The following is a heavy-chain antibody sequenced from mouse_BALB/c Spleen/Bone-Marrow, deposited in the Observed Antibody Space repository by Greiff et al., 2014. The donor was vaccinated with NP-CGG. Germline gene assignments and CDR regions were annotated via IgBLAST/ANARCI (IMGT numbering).Heavy chain of an antibody. Sequence: VQLQQSGAELVKPGASVKLSCKTSGYTFISYWIQWVKQRPGQGLGWIGEIFPGTGTTYYNEKFKDKATLTIDTSSSTAYMQLSSLTSEDSAVYFCARKGISTVIATAYYFDYWGQGSTLTVSS. D-gene: IGHD2-4*01. CDR2: IFPGTGTT. CDR3: ARKGISTVIATAYYFDY. V-gene: IGHV1S132*01. J-gene: IGHJ2*01. CDR1: GYTFISYW.